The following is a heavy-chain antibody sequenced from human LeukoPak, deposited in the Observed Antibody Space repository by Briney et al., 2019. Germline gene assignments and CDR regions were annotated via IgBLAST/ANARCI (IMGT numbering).Heavy chain of an antibody. D-gene: IGHD1-26*01. CDR2: IHTSGGG. CDR3: ARLGSYHDF. V-gene: IGHV4-4*09. J-gene: IGHJ4*02. Sequence: PSETLSHTCTVSGASISNYYWSWIRQTPEKGLEWMGHIHTSGGGSYYPSLKSRLTMSIDTSRSQLSLKLTSVTAADTAVYFCARLGSYHDFWGQGALVTVSS. CDR1: GASISNYY.